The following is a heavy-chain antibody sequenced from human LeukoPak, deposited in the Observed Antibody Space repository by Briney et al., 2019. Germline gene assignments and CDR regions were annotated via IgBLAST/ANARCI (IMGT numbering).Heavy chain of an antibody. V-gene: IGHV4-34*01. D-gene: IGHD6-6*01. J-gene: IGHJ4*02. Sequence: PSETLSLTCAVYGGSFSGYYWSWIRQPPGKGLEWIGEINHSGSTNYNPSLKSRVTISVDTSKNQFSLKLSSVTAADTTVYYCAAGDTIAARQNYWGQGTLVTVSS. CDR3: AAGDTIAARQNY. CDR1: GGSFSGYY. CDR2: INHSGST.